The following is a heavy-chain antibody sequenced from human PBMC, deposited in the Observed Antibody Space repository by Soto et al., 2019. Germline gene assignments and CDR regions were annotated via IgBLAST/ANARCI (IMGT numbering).Heavy chain of an antibody. J-gene: IGHJ6*02. CDR3: ALWGFRDGNNSKYNYSGMDV. CDR1: GGTFKRYT. CDR2: IIPNFGTA. D-gene: IGHD1-1*01. V-gene: IGHV1-69*01. Sequence: VQLVQSGAEVKKPGSSVKLSCKASGGTFKRYTISWVRQAPGPGLEWMGGIIPNFGTANYAQKLQGRVAIIAAESTSAAYMELKSLRSGDTAVYYCALWGFRDGNNSKYNYSGMDVWGQGTTVTVSS.